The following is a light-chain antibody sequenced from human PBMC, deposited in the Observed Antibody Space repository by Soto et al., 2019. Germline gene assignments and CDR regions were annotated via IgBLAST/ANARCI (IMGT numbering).Light chain of an antibody. Sequence: QSVLTQPVSVSGSPGQSITISCTGTSXDVGAYNYVSWYQHHPGKVPKLLIYEVTNRPSGVSDRFSGSKSGNTASLTISGLQAEDEADYYCSSKSDSSTLFVFGTGTKVNVL. V-gene: IGLV2-14*01. CDR1: SXDVGAYNY. J-gene: IGLJ1*01. CDR2: EVT. CDR3: SSKSDSSTLFV.